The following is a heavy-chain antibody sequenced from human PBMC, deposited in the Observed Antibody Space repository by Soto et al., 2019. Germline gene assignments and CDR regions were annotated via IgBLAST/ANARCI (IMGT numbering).Heavy chain of an antibody. CDR2: IIPIFGIA. CDR3: ASGVFRGMYSGGYDEGFDY. J-gene: IGHJ4*02. D-gene: IGHD1-26*01. Sequence: ASVKVSCKASGGTFSSYAISWVRQAPGQGLEWMGGIIPIFGIANYAQKFQGRVTITADKSTSTAYMELSSLRSEDTAVYYCASGVFRGMYSGGYDEGFDYWGQGTLVTVSS. V-gene: IGHV1-69*10. CDR1: GGTFSSYA.